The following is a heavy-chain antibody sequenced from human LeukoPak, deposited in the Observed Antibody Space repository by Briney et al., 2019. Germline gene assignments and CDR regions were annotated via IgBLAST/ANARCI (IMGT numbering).Heavy chain of an antibody. CDR3: ARDGRWLRAFDI. V-gene: IGHV4-34*01. J-gene: IGHJ3*02. Sequence: SETLSLTCAVYGGSFSGYYWSWIRQPPGKGLEWIGEINHSGSTYYNPSLKSRVTISVDTSKNQLSLKLSSVTAADTAVYYCARDGRWLRAFDIWGQGTMVTVSS. D-gene: IGHD6-19*01. CDR1: GGSFSGYY. CDR2: INHSGST.